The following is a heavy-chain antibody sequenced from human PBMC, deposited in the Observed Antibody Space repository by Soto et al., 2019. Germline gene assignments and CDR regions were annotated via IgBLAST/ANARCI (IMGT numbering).Heavy chain of an antibody. Sequence: QVQLQESGPGLVKPSQTLSLTCTVSGGSISSGDYYWSWIRQAPGKGLEWIGYIYYSGSTYYNPSLKSRVTISVDTSKNQFSLKLSSVTAADTAVYYCARDLERYSYGGYYFDYWGQGTLVTVSS. CDR1: GGSISSGDYY. CDR2: IYYSGST. D-gene: IGHD5-18*01. CDR3: ARDLERYSYGGYYFDY. J-gene: IGHJ4*02. V-gene: IGHV4-30-4*01.